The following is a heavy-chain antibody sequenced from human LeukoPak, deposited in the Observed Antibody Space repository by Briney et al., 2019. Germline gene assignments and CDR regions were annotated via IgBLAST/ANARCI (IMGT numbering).Heavy chain of an antibody. CDR2: ISSSSSYI. CDR1: GFTFSSYR. CDR3: ARGSQLLWFGESYDAFDI. J-gene: IGHJ3*02. V-gene: IGHV3-21*01. Sequence: GGSLRLSCAASGFTFSSYRMNWVRQAPGKGLEWVSSISSSSSYIYYADSVKGRFTISRDNAKNSLYLQMNSLRAEDTAVYYCARGSQLLWFGESYDAFDIWGQGTMVTVSS. D-gene: IGHD3-10*01.